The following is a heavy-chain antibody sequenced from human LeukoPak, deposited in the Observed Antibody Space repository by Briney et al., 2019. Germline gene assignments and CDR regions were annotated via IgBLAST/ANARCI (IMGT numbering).Heavy chain of an antibody. CDR3: AKGAYSSGPNWFDP. CDR2: MSYDGSNK. V-gene: IGHV3-30*18. D-gene: IGHD6-19*01. CDR1: GFTFSNYG. Sequence: GRSLRLSCAASGFTFSNYGMHWVRQAPGKGLEWVAVMSYDGSNKYYAGSVKGRFTISRDNSKNTLYLQMNSLRAEDTAVYYCAKGAYSSGPNWFDPWGQGTLVTVSS. J-gene: IGHJ5*02.